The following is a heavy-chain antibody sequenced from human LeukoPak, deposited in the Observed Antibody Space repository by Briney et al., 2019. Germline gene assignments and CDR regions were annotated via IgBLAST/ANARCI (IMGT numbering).Heavy chain of an antibody. CDR2: INPNSGGT. CDR3: ARAYGGGSYAIDWFDP. V-gene: IGHV1-2*02. Sequence: ASVKVSCKASGYTFTGYYMHWVRQAPGQGLEWMGWINPNSGGTNYAQKFQGRVTMTRDTSISTAYMELSRLRSDDTAVYYCARAYGGGSYAIDWFDPWGQGTLVTVSS. J-gene: IGHJ5*02. CDR1: GYTFTGYY. D-gene: IGHD1-26*01.